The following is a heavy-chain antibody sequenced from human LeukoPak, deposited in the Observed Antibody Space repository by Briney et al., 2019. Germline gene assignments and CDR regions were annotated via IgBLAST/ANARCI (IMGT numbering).Heavy chain of an antibody. CDR2: IYHSGST. Sequence: PSETLSLTCAVYGVSFSDYYWNWIRQPPGKGLEWIGYIYHSGSTYYNPSLKSRVTISVDRSKNQFSLKLSSVTAADTAVYYCAREGYCSGGTHCAFDIWGQGTMVTVSS. J-gene: IGHJ3*02. D-gene: IGHD2-15*01. CDR1: GVSFSDYY. V-gene: IGHV4-34*01. CDR3: AREGYCSGGTHCAFDI.